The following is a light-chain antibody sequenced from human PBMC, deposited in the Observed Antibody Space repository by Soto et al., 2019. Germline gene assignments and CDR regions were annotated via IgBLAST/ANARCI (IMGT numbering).Light chain of an antibody. CDR3: MQVLQTPPT. CDR1: QSLLQSNGNNQ. V-gene: IGKV2-28*01. J-gene: IGKJ4*01. CDR2: LGS. Sequence: EIVMTQSPLSLPVTPGEPASISCRSSQSLLQSNGNNQLGWVLQKPGQSPQLLMYLGSSRASGVPDRFSGSGSCTDFTLKISRVEPEDVGVYYCMQVLQTPPTFGGGTKVEIK.